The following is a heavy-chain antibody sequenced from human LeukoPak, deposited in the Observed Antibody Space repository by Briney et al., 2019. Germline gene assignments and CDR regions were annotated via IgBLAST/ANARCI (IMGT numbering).Heavy chain of an antibody. Sequence: PSETLSLTCTVSGGSISSYYWSWLRQPAGKGLEWIGRIYTTGSTNYNPSLKSRVTTSVDTSKNQFSLKLSSVTAADTAVYYCARSSASPLWFGELPSQGGFDPWGQGTLVTVSS. D-gene: IGHD3-10*01. CDR1: GGSISSYY. J-gene: IGHJ5*02. CDR2: IYTTGST. V-gene: IGHV4-4*07. CDR3: ARSSASPLWFGELPSQGGFDP.